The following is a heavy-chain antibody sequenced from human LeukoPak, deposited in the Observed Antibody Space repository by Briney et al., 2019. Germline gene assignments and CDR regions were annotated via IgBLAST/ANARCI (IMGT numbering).Heavy chain of an antibody. Sequence: GGSLRLSCAASGFTFNNNWMSWVRQAPGKGLEWVANIKQDGSEKYYVDSVKGRFTISRDNAKNSLYLQMNSLRAEDTAVYYCARNVRGVFDYWGQGTLVTVSS. J-gene: IGHJ4*02. CDR3: ARNVRGVFDY. D-gene: IGHD3-10*01. CDR1: GFTFNNNW. CDR2: IKQDGSEK. V-gene: IGHV3-7*01.